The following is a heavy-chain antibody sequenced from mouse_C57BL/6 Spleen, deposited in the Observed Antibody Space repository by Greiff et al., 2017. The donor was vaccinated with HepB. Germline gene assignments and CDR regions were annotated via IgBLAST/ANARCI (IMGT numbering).Heavy chain of an antibody. CDR2: ISSGSSTI. D-gene: IGHD4-1*01. Sequence: EVQLQESGGGLVKPGGSLKLSCAASGFTFSDYGMHWVRQAPEKGLEWVAYISSGSSTIYYADTVKGRFTISRDNAKNTLFLQMTSLRSEDTAMYYCASLTGTGFAYWGQGTLVTVSA. J-gene: IGHJ3*01. CDR1: GFTFSDYG. CDR3: ASLTGTGFAY. V-gene: IGHV5-17*01.